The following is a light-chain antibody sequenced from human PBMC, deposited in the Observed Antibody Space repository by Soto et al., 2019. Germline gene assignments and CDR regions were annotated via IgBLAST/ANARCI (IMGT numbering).Light chain of an antibody. CDR2: KAS. CDR1: QSISSW. V-gene: IGKV1-5*03. J-gene: IGKJ1*01. CDR3: QQYSDNWT. Sequence: DIQMTQSPSTLSASVGDRVTITCRASQSISSWLAWYQQKPGTAPKLLIYKASTLQSGVPSRFSGSVSGTEFTLTISSLQPDDFATYYCQQYSDNWTFGQGTKVEIK.